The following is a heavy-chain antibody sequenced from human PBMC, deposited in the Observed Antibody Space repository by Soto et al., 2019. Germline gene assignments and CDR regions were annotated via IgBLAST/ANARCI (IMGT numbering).Heavy chain of an antibody. D-gene: IGHD1-26*01. V-gene: IGHV4-59*08. CDR2: IYYSGSA. J-gene: IGHJ6*02. Sequence: PSETLSLTCTVSGSSITSYYWCWILQTPGKGLQYIGYIYYSGSANYYPSLKSRVTISGDTCTNQIFLTLTSVTAADTAVYYCGRGWWEREGYVMDVWGQGTTVTVS. CDR1: GSSITSYY. CDR3: GRGWWEREGYVMDV.